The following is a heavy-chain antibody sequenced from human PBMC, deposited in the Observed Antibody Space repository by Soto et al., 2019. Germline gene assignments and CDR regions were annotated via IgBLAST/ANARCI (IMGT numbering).Heavy chain of an antibody. Sequence: TSETLSLTCTVSGDSISSSFYYLSWIRQPPGKGLEWIGSIYYSGSTYYNPSLASRVIISVDTSKNQFSLKLWSVTAADTAVYYCARRGSVQAAAGFDYWGQGALVTVSS. V-gene: IGHV4-39*01. CDR1: GDSISSSFYY. J-gene: IGHJ4*02. D-gene: IGHD6-25*01. CDR3: ARRGSVQAAAGFDY. CDR2: IYYSGST.